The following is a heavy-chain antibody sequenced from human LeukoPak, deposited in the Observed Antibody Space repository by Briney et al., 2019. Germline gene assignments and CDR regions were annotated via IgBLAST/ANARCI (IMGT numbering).Heavy chain of an antibody. CDR3: ARDPGGSSEYFQH. Sequence: SETLSLTCTVSGGSISSYYWSWIRQPPGKGLEWIGYIYYSGSTNYNPSLKSRVTISVDTSKNQFSLKLSSVTAADTAVYYCARDPGGSSEYFQHWGQGTLVTVSS. CDR1: GGSISSYY. V-gene: IGHV4-59*01. CDR2: IYYSGST. D-gene: IGHD3-10*01. J-gene: IGHJ1*01.